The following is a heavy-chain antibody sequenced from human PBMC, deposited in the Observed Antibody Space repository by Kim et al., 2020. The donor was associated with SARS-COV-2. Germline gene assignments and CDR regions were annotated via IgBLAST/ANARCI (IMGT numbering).Heavy chain of an antibody. Sequence: TYYADSVKGRFTISRDNSKNTLYLQRNSLRAEDTAVYYCASSSGEDAFDIWGQGTMVTVSS. V-gene: IGHV3-53*01. CDR2: T. CDR3: ASSSGEDAFDI. D-gene: IGHD3-22*01. J-gene: IGHJ3*02.